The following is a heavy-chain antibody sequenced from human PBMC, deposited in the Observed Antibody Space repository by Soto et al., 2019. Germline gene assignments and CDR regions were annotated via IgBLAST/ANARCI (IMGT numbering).Heavy chain of an antibody. Sequence: SSETLSLTCAVYGGSFSGYYWSWIRQPPGRGLEWIGEINHSGSTNYNPSLKSRVTISVDTSKNQFSLKLSSVTAADTAVYYCASDGIVGATTGYYYYGMDVWGQGTTVTVSS. J-gene: IGHJ6*02. CDR1: GGSFSGYY. CDR2: INHSGST. D-gene: IGHD1-26*01. CDR3: ASDGIVGATTGYYYYGMDV. V-gene: IGHV4-34*01.